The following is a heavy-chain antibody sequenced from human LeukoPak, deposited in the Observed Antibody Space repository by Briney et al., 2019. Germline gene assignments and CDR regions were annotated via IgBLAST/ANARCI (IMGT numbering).Heavy chain of an antibody. CDR3: ARQNYYDSSGYYHY. CDR2: IIPILGIA. V-gene: IGHV1-69*04. J-gene: IGHJ4*02. Sequence: GASVKVSCKASGYTFTSYAISWVRQAPGQGLEWMGRIIPILGIANYAQKFQGRVTITADESTSTAYMELSSLRSEDTAVYYCARQNYYDSSGYYHYWGQGTLVTVSS. CDR1: GYTFTSYA. D-gene: IGHD3-22*01.